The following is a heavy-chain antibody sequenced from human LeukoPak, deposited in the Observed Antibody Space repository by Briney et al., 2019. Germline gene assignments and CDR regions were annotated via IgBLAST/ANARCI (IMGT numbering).Heavy chain of an antibody. J-gene: IGHJ6*02. CDR3: AAGLRFGELHYYYGMDV. CDR2: INHSGST. CDR1: GGSFSGYY. Sequence: SETLSLTCAVYGGSFSGYYWSWIRQPPGKGLEWIGEINHSGSTNYNPSLKSRVTISVDTSKNQFSLKLSSVTAADTAVYYCAAGLRFGELHYYYGMDVWGQGTTVTVSS. D-gene: IGHD3-10*01. V-gene: IGHV4-34*01.